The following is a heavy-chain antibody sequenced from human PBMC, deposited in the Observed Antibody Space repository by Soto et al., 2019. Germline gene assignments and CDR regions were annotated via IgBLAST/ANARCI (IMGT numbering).Heavy chain of an antibody. V-gene: IGHV4-30-2*01. J-gene: IGHJ4*02. CDR1: GGSISSGGYS. Sequence: QLQLQESGSGLVKPSQTLSLTCAVSGGSISSGGYSWSWIRQPPGKGLEWIGYIYHSGSTYYNPSLRRRVTISVDRSKDQFSLKLSSVTAADTAVYYCARGGYSYGYYFAYWGQGTLVTVSS. CDR2: IYHSGST. D-gene: IGHD5-18*01. CDR3: ARGGYSYGYYFAY.